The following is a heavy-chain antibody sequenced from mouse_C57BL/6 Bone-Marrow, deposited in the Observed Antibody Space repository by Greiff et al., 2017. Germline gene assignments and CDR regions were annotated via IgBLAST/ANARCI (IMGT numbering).Heavy chain of an antibody. Sequence: EVKLEESGPGMVKPSQSLSLTCTVTGYSITSGYDWHWIRHFPGNKLEWMGYISSSGSPNYNPSLKSSISITQDTSKNHVFLKLKSVTTEDTSTYYCAAYYEDDGSYAMDYGGQGTSVTVSS. J-gene: IGHJ4*01. CDR2: ISSSGSP. V-gene: IGHV3-1*01. D-gene: IGHD2-4*01. CDR1: GYSITSGYD. CDR3: AAYYEDDGSYAMDY.